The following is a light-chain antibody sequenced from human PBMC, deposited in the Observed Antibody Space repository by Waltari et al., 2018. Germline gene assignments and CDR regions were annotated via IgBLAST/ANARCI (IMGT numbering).Light chain of an antibody. CDR2: YAF. CDR1: RSVGRS. CDR3: QMYVRLPVT. V-gene: IGKV3-20*01. J-gene: IGKJ1*01. Sequence: EIVLTQSPGTLSLSPGERVTLSCRASRSVGRSLSWYQQKPGQAPRLLIYYAFTRATGIADRFSGSGSGTDFSLTISRLDPEDFAVYYCQMYVRLPVTFGQGTKVEIK.